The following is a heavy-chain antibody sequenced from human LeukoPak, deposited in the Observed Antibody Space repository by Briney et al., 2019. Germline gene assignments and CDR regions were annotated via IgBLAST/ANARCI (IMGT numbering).Heavy chain of an antibody. CDR1: GFTFSSYG. Sequence: PGGSLRLSCAASGFTFSSYGMSWVRQAPGKGLVWVSRINSDGSSTSYADSVKGRFIISRDNAKNTLYLQMNSLRAEDTAVYYCARELYTRDGYNSYMDVWGRGTTVTVSS. D-gene: IGHD5-24*01. CDR2: INSDGSST. J-gene: IGHJ6*03. V-gene: IGHV3-74*01. CDR3: ARELYTRDGYNSYMDV.